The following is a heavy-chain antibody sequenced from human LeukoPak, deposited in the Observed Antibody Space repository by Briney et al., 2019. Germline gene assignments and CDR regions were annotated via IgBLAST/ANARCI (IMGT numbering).Heavy chain of an antibody. CDR3: ARSEPNYYDSSGYSVEYFQH. CDR1: GGSISSYY. D-gene: IGHD3-22*01. CDR2: IYYSGST. V-gene: IGHV4-59*01. Sequence: SETLSLTCTVSGGSISSYYWSWIRQPPGKGLEWIGYIYYSGSTNYNPSLKSRVTISVDTSKNQFSLKLSSVTAADTAVYYCARSEPNYYDSSGYSVEYFQHWGQGTLVTVSS. J-gene: IGHJ1*01.